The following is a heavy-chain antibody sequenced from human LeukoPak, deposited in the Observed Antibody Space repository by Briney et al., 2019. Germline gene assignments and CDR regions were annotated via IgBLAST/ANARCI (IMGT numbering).Heavy chain of an antibody. CDR3: AKGPDSSGWYEWFDP. Sequence: GSLRLSCAASGFTFSSYAMSWVRQALGKGLEWVSAISGSGGSTYYADSVKGRFTISRDNSKNTLYLQMNSLRAEDTAVYYCAKGPDSSGWYEWFDPWGQGTLVTVSS. V-gene: IGHV3-23*01. CDR2: ISGSGGST. D-gene: IGHD6-19*01. J-gene: IGHJ5*02. CDR1: GFTFSSYA.